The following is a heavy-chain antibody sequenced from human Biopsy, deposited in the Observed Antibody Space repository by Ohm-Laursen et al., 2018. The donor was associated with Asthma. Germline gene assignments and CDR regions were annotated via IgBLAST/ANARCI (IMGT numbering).Heavy chain of an antibody. CDR3: ASDFPKDYVRYNFQF. V-gene: IGHV1-24*01. D-gene: IGHD4-17*01. CDR1: GYRLTDLS. CDR2: HDHEEGGT. J-gene: IGHJ4*02. Sequence: SVKVSCKISGYRLTDLSMHWVRQAPGQGLEWMGGHDHEEGGTVNARRFQGRVTMTEDTSTDTAYMELSSLSSDDTAVYYCASDFPKDYVRYNFQFWGQGTLVTVSS.